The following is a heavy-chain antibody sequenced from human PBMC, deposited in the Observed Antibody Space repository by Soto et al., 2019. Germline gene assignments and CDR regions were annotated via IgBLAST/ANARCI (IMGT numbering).Heavy chain of an antibody. J-gene: IGHJ4*02. Sequence: GSLRLACTASGFTFSSYGMHWVRQAPGKGLEWVAVIWYDGSNKYYADSVKGRFTISRDNSRNTLYLQMNSLRAEDTAVYYCARGGYYGSGSYYKTKLALDYWGQGTPVTVSS. CDR2: IWYDGSNK. CDR1: GFTFSSYG. V-gene: IGHV3-33*01. D-gene: IGHD3-10*01. CDR3: ARGGYYGSGSYYKTKLALDY.